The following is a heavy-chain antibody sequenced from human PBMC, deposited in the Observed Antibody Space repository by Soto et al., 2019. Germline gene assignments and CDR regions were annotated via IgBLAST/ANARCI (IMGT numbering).Heavy chain of an antibody. V-gene: IGHV3-30*18. J-gene: IGHJ4*02. Sequence: GGSLRLSCAASGFTFSSYGMHWVRQAPGKGLEWVAVISYDGSNKYYADSVKGRFTISRDNSKNTLYLQMNSLRAEDTAVYYCAKDLIASPYYYDSSGYWPLGYWGQGTLVTVSS. CDR1: GFTFSSYG. CDR2: ISYDGSNK. D-gene: IGHD3-22*01. CDR3: AKDLIASPYYYDSSGYWPLGY.